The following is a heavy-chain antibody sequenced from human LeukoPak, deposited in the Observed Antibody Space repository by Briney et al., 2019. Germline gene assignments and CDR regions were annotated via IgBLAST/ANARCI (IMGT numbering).Heavy chain of an antibody. V-gene: IGHV1-18*01. Sequence: GASVKVSCKASGHTFTSYGISWVRQAPGQGLEWMAWISPYNGNTNYAQKFQGRVTVTTDTSTSTAYMELRSLTSDDTAVYYCARDRNEDAFDIWGQGTMVTVSS. CDR3: ARDRNEDAFDI. CDR2: ISPYNGNT. CDR1: GHTFTSYG. J-gene: IGHJ3*02.